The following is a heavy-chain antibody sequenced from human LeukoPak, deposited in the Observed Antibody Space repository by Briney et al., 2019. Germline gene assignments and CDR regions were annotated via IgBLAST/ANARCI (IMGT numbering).Heavy chain of an antibody. CDR1: GGSISSSSYY. CDR2: IYYSGST. V-gene: IGHV4-39*07. CDR3: ARDFGYSSPSFLDY. J-gene: IGHJ4*02. D-gene: IGHD6-19*01. Sequence: SETLSLTCTVSGGSISSSSYYWGWIRQPPGKGLEWIGSIYYSGSTYYNPSLKSRVTISVDTSKNQFSLKLSSVTAADTAVYYCARDFGYSSPSFLDYWGQGTLVTVSS.